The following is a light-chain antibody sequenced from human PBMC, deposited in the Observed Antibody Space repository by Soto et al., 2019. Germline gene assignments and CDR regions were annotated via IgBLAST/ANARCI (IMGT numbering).Light chain of an antibody. CDR3: RQYATSPLT. J-gene: IGKJ4*01. Sequence: EVVLTQSPGTLSMSPGERAAVSCRASQSVPGSDLAWYRQKPGQAPRLLIYGVSSMATGIPDRFSGSGSGTCFALNIRRLQPEDFAVYGCRQYATSPLTFGGGTKV. CDR1: QSVPGSD. V-gene: IGKV3-20*01. CDR2: GVS.